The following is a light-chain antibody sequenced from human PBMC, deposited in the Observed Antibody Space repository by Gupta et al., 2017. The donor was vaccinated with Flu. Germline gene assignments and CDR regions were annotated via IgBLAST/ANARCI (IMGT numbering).Light chain of an antibody. CDR1: QGISSY. J-gene: IGKJ3*01. V-gene: IGKV1-9*01. Sequence: VGDRVTITCRASQGISSYLAWYQQKPGKAPKLLIYAASTLESGFPSRFSGSGSGTEFTLTISSLQPEDFATYYCQQLNSYPFFGPGTKVDIK. CDR3: QQLNSYPF. CDR2: AAS.